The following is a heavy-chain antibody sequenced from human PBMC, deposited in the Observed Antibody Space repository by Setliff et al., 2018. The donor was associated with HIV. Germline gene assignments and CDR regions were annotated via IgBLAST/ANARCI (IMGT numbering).Heavy chain of an antibody. CDR2: ISAYNGNT. J-gene: IGHJ4*02. V-gene: IGHV1-18*01. CDR1: GYTFTSYG. CDR3: ARDKGELGSNLGLDS. D-gene: IGHD6-13*01. Sequence: GASVKVSCKASGYTFTSYGISWVRQAPGQGLEWMGWISAYNGNTNYAQKLQGRVTMTTDTSTSTAYMELRSLRSDDTAVYYCARDKGELGSNLGLDSWGQGTLVTVSS.